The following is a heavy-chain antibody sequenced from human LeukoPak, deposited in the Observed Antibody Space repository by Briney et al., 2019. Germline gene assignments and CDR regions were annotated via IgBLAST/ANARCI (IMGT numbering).Heavy chain of an antibody. V-gene: IGHV1-2*02. D-gene: IGHD3-22*01. CDR1: LYTFTGYF. Sequence: ASLKVSCKASLYTFTGYFMHWVRQAPGQGLWRMGWINPNSGGTNYAQKFQGRVTITADKSTSTAYMELSSLRSEDTAVYYCARDERYYSSGYPFDYWGQGTLVTVSS. CDR3: ARDERYYSSGYPFDY. J-gene: IGHJ4*02. CDR2: INPNSGGT.